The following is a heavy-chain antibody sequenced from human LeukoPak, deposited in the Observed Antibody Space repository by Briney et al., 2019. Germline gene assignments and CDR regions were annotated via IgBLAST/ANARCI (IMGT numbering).Heavy chain of an antibody. Sequence: PGGSLRLSCAASGFTFSSHAMHWVRQAPGKGLEWVTVISFDGSNKYYADSVKGRFTISRDNSKNTVFLQMNSLRAEDTAVYYCAKDQVGWLRPATIDYWGQGTLVTVSS. CDR2: ISFDGSNK. CDR3: AKDQVGWLRPATIDY. J-gene: IGHJ4*02. V-gene: IGHV3-30-3*01. CDR1: GFTFSSHA. D-gene: IGHD5-12*01.